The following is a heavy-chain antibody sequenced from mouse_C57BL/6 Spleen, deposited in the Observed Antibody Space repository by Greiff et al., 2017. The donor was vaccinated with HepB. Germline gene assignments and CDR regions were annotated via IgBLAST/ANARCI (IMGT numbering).Heavy chain of an antibody. D-gene: IGHD3-2*02. CDR3: ARSDSSGPGY. V-gene: IGHV1-81*01. Sequence: VQLQQPGAELARPGASVKLSCKASGYTFTSYGISWVKQRTGQGLEWIGEIYPRSGNTYYNEKFKGKATLTADKSSSTAYMELRSLTSEDSAVYFCARSDSSGPGYWGQGTTLTVSS. J-gene: IGHJ2*01. CDR1: GYTFTSYG. CDR2: IYPRSGNT.